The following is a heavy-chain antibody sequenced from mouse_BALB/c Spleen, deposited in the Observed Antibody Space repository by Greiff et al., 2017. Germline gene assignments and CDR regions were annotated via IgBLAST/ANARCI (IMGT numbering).Heavy chain of an antibody. V-gene: IGHV1-69*02. D-gene: IGHD2-3*01. CDR3: ARSLYYGYYGFDY. Sequence: QVQLQQPGAELVKPGASVKLSCKASGYTFTSYWMHWVKQRPGQGLEWIGEIDPSDSYTNYNQKFKGKATLDVDKSSSTAYMQLSSLTSEESAVYYCARSLYYGYYGFDYWGQGTTLTVSS. CDR2: IDPSDSYT. CDR1: GYTFTSYW. J-gene: IGHJ2*01.